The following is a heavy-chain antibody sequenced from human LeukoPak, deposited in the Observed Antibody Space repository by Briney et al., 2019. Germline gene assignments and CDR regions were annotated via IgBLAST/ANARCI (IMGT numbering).Heavy chain of an antibody. V-gene: IGHV4-4*09. CDR1: GGSISSYY. J-gene: IGHJ5*02. CDR3: ATSHDVKTAPYDL. Sequence: PSETLSLTCTVSGGSISSYYWSWVRQSPGKGLEWIGYIFTSGWTDYNPSLKSRVTMSVDTSKNQLSMELRFLTAADTAVYYCATSHDVKTAPYDLWSQGTLVTVSS. CDR2: IFTSGWT. D-gene: IGHD2-21*01.